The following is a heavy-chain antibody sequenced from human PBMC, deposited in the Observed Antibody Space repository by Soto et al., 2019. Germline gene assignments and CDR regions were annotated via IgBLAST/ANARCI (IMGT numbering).Heavy chain of an antibody. J-gene: IGHJ4*02. V-gene: IGHV4-4*07. CDR3: VKEERVGYFDH. D-gene: IGHD6-25*01. Sequence: PSETLSLTCTVSGTSMIGFFWSWVRQPAGKRLEWVGRIYSSGNTNSNPSLKSRVTMSIDTSDNLLSLRLTSVTAADTAVYFCVKEERVGYFDHWGQGTLVTVSS. CDR2: IYSSGNT. CDR1: GTSMIGFF.